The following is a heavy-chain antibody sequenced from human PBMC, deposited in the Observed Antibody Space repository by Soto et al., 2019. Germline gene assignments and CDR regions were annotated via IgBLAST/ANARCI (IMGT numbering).Heavy chain of an antibody. Sequence: GGSLRLSCAASEFTFGDYAMTWVRQAPGKGLEWVSAISGRGGTTYYADSVKGRFTISRDNSKNTLYLQMNSLRAEDTAVYFCAKDMATNWEKLFYWYFDLWGRGTLVTVSS. J-gene: IGHJ2*01. CDR2: ISGRGGTT. D-gene: IGHD5-12*01. CDR3: AKDMATNWEKLFYWYFDL. CDR1: EFTFGDYA. V-gene: IGHV3-23*01.